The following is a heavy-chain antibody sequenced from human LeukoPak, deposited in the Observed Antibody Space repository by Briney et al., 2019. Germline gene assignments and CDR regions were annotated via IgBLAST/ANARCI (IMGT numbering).Heavy chain of an antibody. J-gene: IGHJ4*02. V-gene: IGHV4-39*07. D-gene: IGHD6-19*01. Sequence: SETLSLTCTVSGGSISSYYWGWIRQPPGKGLEWIGSIYYSGSTYYNPSLKSRVTVSVDTSKNQFSLKLSSVTAADTAVYYCARSPGEGIAVAGTFGYWGQGTLVTVSS. CDR1: GGSISSYY. CDR2: IYYSGST. CDR3: ARSPGEGIAVAGTFGY.